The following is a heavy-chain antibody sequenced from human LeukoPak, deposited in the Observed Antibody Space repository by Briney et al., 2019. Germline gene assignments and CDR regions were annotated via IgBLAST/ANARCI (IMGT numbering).Heavy chain of an antibody. CDR3: ARSTLPGRSGRTESFQH. Sequence: GGSLRLSCAASGFTFSNYYMTWIRQAPGKGLQWISFISDSGNTIYYADSVEGQFTISRDNAKNSLYLQMHSLRAEDTAMYYCARSTLPGRSGRTESFQHWGQGTLVTVSS. CDR2: ISDSGNTI. J-gene: IGHJ1*01. D-gene: IGHD6-19*01. V-gene: IGHV3-11*01. CDR1: GFTFSNYY.